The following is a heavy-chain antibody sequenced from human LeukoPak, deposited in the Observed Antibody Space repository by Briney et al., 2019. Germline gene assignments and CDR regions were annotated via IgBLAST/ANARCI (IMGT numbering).Heavy chain of an antibody. CDR2: IIPILGIA. D-gene: IGHD2-15*01. V-gene: IGHV1-69*04. CDR1: GGTFSSYA. CDR3: ARVGGGNDFDY. Sequence: GASVKVSCKASGGTFSSYAISWVRQAPGQGLEWMGRIIPILGIANYAQKFQGRVTITADKSTSTAYMELSSLRSEDTAVYYCARVGGGNDFDYWGQGTLVTVSS. J-gene: IGHJ4*02.